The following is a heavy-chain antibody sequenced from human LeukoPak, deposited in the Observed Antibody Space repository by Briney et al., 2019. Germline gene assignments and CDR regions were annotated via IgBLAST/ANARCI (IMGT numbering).Heavy chain of an antibody. CDR1: GFTFSSYS. CDR2: ISSSSSYI. J-gene: IGHJ3*01. CDR3: ARKGYAFDF. Sequence: GGSLRLSCAASGFTFSSYSMTWVRQAPGKGLEWVSSISSSSSYIYYADSEKRRFTISRDNAKNSLYLQMNSMKAEDTAVYYCARKGYAFDFWGQGTMVTVSS. V-gene: IGHV3-21*01.